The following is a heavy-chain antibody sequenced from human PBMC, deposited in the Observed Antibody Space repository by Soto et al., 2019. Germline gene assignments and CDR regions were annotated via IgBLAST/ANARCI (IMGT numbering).Heavy chain of an antibody. V-gene: IGHV3-30*18. CDR3: AKDRKLYYDFWSGYYKYYYGMDV. J-gene: IGHJ6*02. CDR2: ISYDGSNK. Sequence: GGSLRLSCAASGFTFSSYGMHWVRQAPGKGLEWVAVISYDGSNKYYADSVKGRFTISRDNSKNTLYLQMNSLRAEDTAVYYCAKDRKLYYDFWSGYYKYYYGMDVWGQGTTVTVSS. CDR1: GFTFSSYG. D-gene: IGHD3-3*01.